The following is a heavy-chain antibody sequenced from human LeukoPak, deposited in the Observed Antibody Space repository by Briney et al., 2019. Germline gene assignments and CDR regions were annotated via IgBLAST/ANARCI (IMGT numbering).Heavy chain of an antibody. CDR2: IFGSGGST. Sequence: GGSLRLSCAASGFTFSSYAMYWVRQAPGKGLEWVSGIFGSGGSTHYADSVKGRFTISRDNSKNTVYLQLNSPRAEDTAVYYCAKTTTGYSSGRFPGWPVDYWGQGTLVTVSS. J-gene: IGHJ4*02. V-gene: IGHV3-23*01. CDR3: AKTTTGYSSGRFPGWPVDY. CDR1: GFTFSSYA. D-gene: IGHD6-19*01.